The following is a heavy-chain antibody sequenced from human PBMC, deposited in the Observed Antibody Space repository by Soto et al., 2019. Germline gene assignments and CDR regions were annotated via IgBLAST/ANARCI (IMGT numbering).Heavy chain of an antibody. V-gene: IGHV4-34*01. Sequence: QVQLQQWGAGLLKPSETLSLTCAVYGGSFSGYYWSWIRQPPGKGLEWIGEINHSGSTNYNPSLKSRVTISVDTSKNQFSLKLSAVTAADTAVYYCARAKQLVPPFAYWGQGTLVTVSS. CDR1: GGSFSGYY. CDR2: INHSGST. J-gene: IGHJ4*02. D-gene: IGHD6-6*01. CDR3: ARAKQLVPPFAY.